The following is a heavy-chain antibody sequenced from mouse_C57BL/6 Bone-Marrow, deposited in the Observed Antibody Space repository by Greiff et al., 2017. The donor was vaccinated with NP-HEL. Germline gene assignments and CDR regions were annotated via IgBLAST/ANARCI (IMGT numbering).Heavy chain of an antibody. CDR2: INPSTGGT. D-gene: IGHD2-12*01. J-gene: IGHJ4*01. CDR3: VRLRRRSYAMGY. CDR1: GYSFTGYY. V-gene: IGHV1-42*01. Sequence: EVQLQQSGPELVKPGASVKISCKASGYSFTGYYMNWVKQSPEKSLEWIGEINPSTGGTTYNQKFKAKATLTVDKSSSTAYMQLKSLTSEDSAVYYCVRLRRRSYAMGYWGQGTSVTVSS.